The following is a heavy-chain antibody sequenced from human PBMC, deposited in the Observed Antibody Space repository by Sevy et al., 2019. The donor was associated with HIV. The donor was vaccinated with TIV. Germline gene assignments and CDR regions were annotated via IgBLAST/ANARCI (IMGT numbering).Heavy chain of an antibody. CDR1: GFTFSPYW. Sequence: GGSLRLSCAASGFTFSPYWMTWVRQAPGKGLEWAANIRPDGSDKYNVNSVKGRFTISRDNAKNSLYLQMNSLRADDMARYYCAGGVGLDCWGQGALVTVSS. V-gene: IGHV3-7*04. CDR2: IRPDGSDK. D-gene: IGHD1-26*01. J-gene: IGHJ4*02. CDR3: AGGVGLDC.